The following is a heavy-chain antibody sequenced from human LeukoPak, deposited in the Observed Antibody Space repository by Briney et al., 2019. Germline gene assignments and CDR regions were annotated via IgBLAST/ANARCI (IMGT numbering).Heavy chain of an antibody. D-gene: IGHD3-10*01. V-gene: IGHV4-61*02. CDR3: ARGENRGLLWFGF. J-gene: IGHJ4*02. CDR1: GGSISSGSYY. Sequence: SQTLSLTCTVSGGSISSGSYYWSWIRQPAGKGLEWIGRIYTSGSTNYNPSLKSRVTISVDTSKNQFSLKLSSVTAADTAVYYCARGENRGLLWFGFWGQGTLVTVSS. CDR2: IYTSGST.